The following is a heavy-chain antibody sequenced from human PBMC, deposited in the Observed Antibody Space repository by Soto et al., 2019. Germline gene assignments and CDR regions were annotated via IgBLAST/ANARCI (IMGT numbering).Heavy chain of an antibody. CDR2: ISNYNGDT. CDR1: GYTFTSYG. D-gene: IGHD3-10*02. Sequence: QVQLVQSGAEVKKPGASVKVSCKASGYTFTSYGISWVRQAPGQGLEWMGWISNYNGDTNYAQKLQGRVTMTTDTTVSTAYTALRSLKSDGSAVYYCTRGGQLFAGKYFDYWGQGTLVTVSS. V-gene: IGHV1-18*01. J-gene: IGHJ4*02. CDR3: TRGGQLFAGKYFDY.